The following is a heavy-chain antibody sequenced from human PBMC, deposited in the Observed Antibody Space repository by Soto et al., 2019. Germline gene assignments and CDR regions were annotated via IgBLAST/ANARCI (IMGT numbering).Heavy chain of an antibody. J-gene: IGHJ3*01. Sequence: EVQLVESGGGLVQPGGSLRLSYVASGFTFTDHWMTWVRQAPGRRQEWVANIKPDGSEKYYMDSERGRFAISRDNAKNSLSLLMNSLGPEDTAMFYCVRIRGGGAYDLWGQGTMVTVS. CDR3: VRIRGGGAYDL. V-gene: IGHV3-7*05. CDR1: GFTFTDHW. CDR2: IKPDGSEK. D-gene: IGHD3-3*01.